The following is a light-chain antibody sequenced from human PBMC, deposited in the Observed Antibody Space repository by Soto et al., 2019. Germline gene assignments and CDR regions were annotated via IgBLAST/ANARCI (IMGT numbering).Light chain of an antibody. J-gene: IGLJ1*01. V-gene: IGLV1-51*01. CDR1: SSNIGGNS. CDR3: GSWDSSLSACV. CDR2: DDN. Sequence: QSVLTQPPSVSAAPGQKVTISCSGSSSNIGGNSVSWYQQLPGTAPKLLIYDDNKRPSGIPDRFSGSKSGTSATLGITGFQTGDEADYYCGSWDSSLSACVFGTGTKV.